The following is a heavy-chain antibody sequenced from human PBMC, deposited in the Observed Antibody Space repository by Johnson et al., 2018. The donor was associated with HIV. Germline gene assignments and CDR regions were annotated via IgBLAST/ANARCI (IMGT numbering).Heavy chain of an antibody. Sequence: QVQLVESGGGVVQPGRSLRLSCAASGFTFSSYAMHWVRQAPGKGLEWVAVISYDGSNKYYADSVKGRFTISRDNSKNTLYLQMNSLRAEDTAVYYCARDAYCSGGRCYGFGAFEI. J-gene: IGHJ3*02. V-gene: IGHV3-30-3*01. CDR2: ISYDGSNK. CDR3: ARDAYCSGGRCYGFGAFEI. D-gene: IGHD2-15*01. CDR1: GFTFSSYA.